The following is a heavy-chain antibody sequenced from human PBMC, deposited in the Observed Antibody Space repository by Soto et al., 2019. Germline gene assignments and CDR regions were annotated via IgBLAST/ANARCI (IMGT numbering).Heavy chain of an antibody. Sequence: GGSLRLSCAASGFSFSRFEMNWVRQAPGKGLEWVSYISSSSDVIYYADSVKGRFTISKDNAKNSLYLQMSSLRAEDTAVYFCAKDLGSYLSPAFDYWGLGTLVTVSS. CDR1: GFSFSRFE. D-gene: IGHD1-26*01. J-gene: IGHJ4*02. V-gene: IGHV3-48*03. CDR3: AKDLGSYLSPAFDY. CDR2: ISSSSDVI.